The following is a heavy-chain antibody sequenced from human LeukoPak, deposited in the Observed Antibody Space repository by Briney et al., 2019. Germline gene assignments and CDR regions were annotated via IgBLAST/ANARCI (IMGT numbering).Heavy chain of an antibody. CDR2: IYYSGST. J-gene: IGHJ4*02. V-gene: IGHV4-39*07. D-gene: IGHD3-22*01. CDR3: ARAYYYDLYYFDY. CDR1: GGSISSSSYY. Sequence: PSETLSLTCTVSGGSISSSSYYWGWIRQPPGKGLEWIGSIYYSGSTYYNPSPKSRVTISVDTSKNQFSLKLSSVTAADTAVYYCARAYYYDLYYFDYWGQGTLVTVSS.